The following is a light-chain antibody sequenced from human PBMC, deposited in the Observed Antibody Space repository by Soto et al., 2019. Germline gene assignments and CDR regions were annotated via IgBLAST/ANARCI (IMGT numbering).Light chain of an antibody. J-gene: IGKJ1*01. CDR2: DAS. CDR3: QQYKTYSPWT. CDR1: QRISSW. Sequence: DIPMTQTPSTLSASVGDRVTITCRASQRISSWLAWYQQKPGKAPKLLIYDASSLESGVPSRFSGSGSGTEFTLTISSLQPDDFATYYCQQYKTYSPWTFGQGTKVEIK. V-gene: IGKV1-5*01.